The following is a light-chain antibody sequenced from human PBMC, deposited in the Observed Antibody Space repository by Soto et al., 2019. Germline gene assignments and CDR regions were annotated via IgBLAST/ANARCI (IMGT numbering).Light chain of an antibody. CDR1: QGISSY. CDR3: QQYDNLPLT. Sequence: DIQLTQSPSFLSASVGDRVTITCRASQGISSYLAWYQQKPVKAPKLLIYAASTLQSGVPSRFSGSGSGTDFTFTINSLQPEDIATYYCQQYDNLPLTFGGGTKVDI. V-gene: IGKV1-9*01. J-gene: IGKJ4*01. CDR2: AAS.